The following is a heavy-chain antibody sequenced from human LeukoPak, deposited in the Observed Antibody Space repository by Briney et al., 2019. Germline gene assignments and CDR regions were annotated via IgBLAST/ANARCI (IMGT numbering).Heavy chain of an antibody. CDR2: ISSSSSYI. D-gene: IGHD1-20*01. CDR1: GFTFSSYS. CDR3: ARDPPFIIGTTFFDY. V-gene: IGHV3-21*01. J-gene: IGHJ4*02. Sequence: AGGSLRLSCAASGFTFSSYSMNWVRQTPGKGLEWVSSISSSSSYIYYADSPKGRFTISRDNAKNSLYLQMNSLRAEDTAVYYCARDPPFIIGTTFFDYWGQGTLVTVSS.